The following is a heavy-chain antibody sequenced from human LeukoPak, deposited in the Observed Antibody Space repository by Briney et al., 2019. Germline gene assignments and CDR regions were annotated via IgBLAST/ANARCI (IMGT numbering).Heavy chain of an antibody. Sequence: GASVKVSCKASGYTFTSYGISWVRQAPGQGLEWMGWISAYNGNTNYAQKLQGRVTMTTDTSTSTAYMELRSLRSDDTAVYYCASWGIEQQLTPGVFDIWGQGTMVTVSS. CDR3: ASWGIEQQLTPGVFDI. V-gene: IGHV1-18*01. D-gene: IGHD6-13*01. J-gene: IGHJ3*02. CDR2: ISAYNGNT. CDR1: GYTFTSYG.